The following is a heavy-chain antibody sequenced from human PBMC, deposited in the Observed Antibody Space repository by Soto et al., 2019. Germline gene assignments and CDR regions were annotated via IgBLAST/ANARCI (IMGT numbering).Heavy chain of an antibody. CDR1: GFTFSSYG. CDR2: ISYDGSKK. CDR3: AKDTVDCSSTGCNPGNNWFGP. Sequence: GGSLRLSCAASGFTFSSYGMHWVRQAPGQGLEWVAIISYDGSKKYYADSVKGRFTISRDNSENTLYLQMNSLGAEDTAVYYRAKDTVDCSSTGCNPGNNWFGPWGRGTLVTVSS. J-gene: IGHJ5*02. V-gene: IGHV3-30*18. D-gene: IGHD2-2*01.